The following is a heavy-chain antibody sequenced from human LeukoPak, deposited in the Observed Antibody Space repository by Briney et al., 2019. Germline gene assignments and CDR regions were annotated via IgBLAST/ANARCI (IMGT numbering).Heavy chain of an antibody. V-gene: IGHV4-39*02. CDR1: GGSINSSNSY. CDR2: VFYSGSP. Sequence: SETLSLTCTVSGGSINSSNSYWGWIRQPPGQGLEWIATVFYSGSPYYNPSLKSRITISMDTSKNQFSLKLSSVTAADTAVYYCARDFAISMDVWGKGTTVTVSS. CDR3: ARDFAISMDV. J-gene: IGHJ6*04. D-gene: IGHD3-3*01.